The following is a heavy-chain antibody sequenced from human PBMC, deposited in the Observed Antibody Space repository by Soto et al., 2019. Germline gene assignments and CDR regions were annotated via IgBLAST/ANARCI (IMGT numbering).Heavy chain of an antibody. Sequence: PGGSLRLSCVASGFAFRSYGMNWVRQAPGKGLEWVSSISTSSSAIYYTDSVKGRFTISRDNAKNSLFLQMNNLRAEDTAVYFCARDRSADRFVQYFQHWGQGTQVTVSS. CDR2: ISTSSSAI. J-gene: IGHJ1*01. CDR1: GFAFRSYG. CDR3: ARDRSADRFVQYFQH. V-gene: IGHV3-21*01. D-gene: IGHD6-19*01.